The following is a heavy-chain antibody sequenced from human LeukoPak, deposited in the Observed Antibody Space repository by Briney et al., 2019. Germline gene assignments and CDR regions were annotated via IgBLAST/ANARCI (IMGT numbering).Heavy chain of an antibody. Sequence: GGSLRLSCAASGFTFSSYSMNWVRQAPGKGLEWVSSISSSSSYIHYADSVRGRFTISRDNAKNSLFLQMNSLRGEDTAVYYCARCTTGKTFGSLREIKKSREIDYWGQGTLVTVSS. V-gene: IGHV3-21*01. J-gene: IGHJ4*02. CDR1: GFTFSSYS. CDR3: ARCTTGKTFGSLREIKKSREIDY. CDR2: ISSSSSYI. D-gene: IGHD1-1*01.